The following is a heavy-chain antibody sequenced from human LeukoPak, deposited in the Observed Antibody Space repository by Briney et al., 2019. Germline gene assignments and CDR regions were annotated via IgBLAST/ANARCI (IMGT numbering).Heavy chain of an antibody. J-gene: IGHJ4*02. CDR2: ISAYNGNT. Sequence: GASVKVSCKASGFTFTSYGISWVRQAPGQGLEWMGWISAYNGNTNYAQKLQGRVTMTTDTSTSTAYMELRSLRSDDTAVYYCARDQTYYDSSGYYPYYFNYWGQGTLVTVSS. V-gene: IGHV1-18*01. D-gene: IGHD3-22*01. CDR1: GFTFTSYG. CDR3: ARDQTYYDSSGYYPYYFNY.